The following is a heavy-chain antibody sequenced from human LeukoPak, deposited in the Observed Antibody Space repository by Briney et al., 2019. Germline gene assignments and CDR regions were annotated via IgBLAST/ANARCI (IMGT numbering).Heavy chain of an antibody. CDR3: ARAPDANWFDP. J-gene: IGHJ5*02. CDR2: IQPSGNT. CDR1: GGSISSYY. V-gene: IGHV4-4*07. Sequence: ETLSLTCTVSGGSISSYYWSWIRQPAGEGLEWLGRIQPSGNTNYSPSLKSRVSISVDTSKNQFSLKLSSVTAADTAVYYCARAPDANWFDPWGQGTLVTVSS.